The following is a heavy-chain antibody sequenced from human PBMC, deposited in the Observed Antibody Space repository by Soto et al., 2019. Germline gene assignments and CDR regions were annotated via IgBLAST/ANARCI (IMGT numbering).Heavy chain of an antibody. CDR1: GGTFSGCA. Sequence: SVKVSCKASGGTFSGCAISCVLQSPLRWREWMGGIIPIFGTANYAQKFQGRVTITADKSTSTAYMELSSLRSEDTAVYYCARDVVVVPAADPSLNWFDPWGQGTLVTVSS. V-gene: IGHV1-69*06. J-gene: IGHJ5*02. D-gene: IGHD2-2*01. CDR2: IIPIFGTA. CDR3: ARDVVVVPAADPSLNWFDP.